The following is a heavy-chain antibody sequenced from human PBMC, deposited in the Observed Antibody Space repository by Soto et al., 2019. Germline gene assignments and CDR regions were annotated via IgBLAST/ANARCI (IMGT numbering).Heavy chain of an antibody. Sequence: GGSLRLSCAASGFTFSSYAMSWVRQAPGKGPEWVSGISGSGGSTYYADSVKGRFTISRDNSKNTLYLQMNSLRAEDTAVYYCAKSGDYVLSHLPYFQHWGQGTLVTVS. CDR3: AKSGDYVLSHLPYFQH. CDR2: ISGSGGST. CDR1: GFTFSSYA. V-gene: IGHV3-23*01. J-gene: IGHJ1*01. D-gene: IGHD4-17*01.